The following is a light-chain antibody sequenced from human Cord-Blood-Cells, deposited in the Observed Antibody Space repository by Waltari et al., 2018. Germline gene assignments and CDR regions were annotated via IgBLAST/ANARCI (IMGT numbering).Light chain of an antibody. J-gene: IGLJ2*01. V-gene: IGLV2-14*01. CDR3: SSYTSSSTLV. CDR2: EVS. CDR1: SSDVGGYNH. Sequence: QSALTQPASVSGSPGQSITISCTGTSSDVGGYNHVTWYQQHPGNAPKLMIYEVSNRPSGVSNRFSGSKSGNTASLTISGLQAEDEADYYCSSYTSSSTLVFGGGTKLTVL.